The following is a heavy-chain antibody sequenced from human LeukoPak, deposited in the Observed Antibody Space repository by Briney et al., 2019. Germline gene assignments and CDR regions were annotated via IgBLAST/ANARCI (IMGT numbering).Heavy chain of an antibody. J-gene: IGHJ3*02. CDR3: ARDMTGSGWNDAFDI. CDR1: GGSIRSESYY. V-gene: IGHV4-61*02. CDR2: IYSSGSS. Sequence: SQTLSLTCSVSGGSIRSESYYWSWIRQPAGKGLEWIGRIYSSGSSKFNPSLKSRVTISIDTSKNQFSLNLSSVTAADTAVCYCARDMTGSGWNDAFDIWGQGTMVTVSS. D-gene: IGHD6-19*01.